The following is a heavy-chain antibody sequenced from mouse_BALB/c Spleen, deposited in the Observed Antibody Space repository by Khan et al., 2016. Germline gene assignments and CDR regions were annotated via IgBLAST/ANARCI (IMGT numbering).Heavy chain of an antibody. Sequence: EVQLQESGPGLVKPSQSLSLTCTVTGYSITSDYAWNWIRQFPGNKLEWMGYISYSGSTSYNPSLKSRISITRDTSKNQFFLQLNSVTTEDTATYYCVPYGNYRYFDYWGQGTTLTVSS. CDR2: ISYSGST. V-gene: IGHV3-2*02. CDR3: VPYGNYRYFDY. D-gene: IGHD2-1*01. J-gene: IGHJ2*01. CDR1: GYSITSDYA.